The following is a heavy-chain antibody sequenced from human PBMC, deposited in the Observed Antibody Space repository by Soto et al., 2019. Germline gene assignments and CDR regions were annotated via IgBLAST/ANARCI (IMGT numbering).Heavy chain of an antibody. J-gene: IGHJ4*02. CDR3: AKDLYYGSGSYYNNGY. V-gene: IGHV3-23*01. Sequence: GGSLRLSCAASGFTFSSYAMSWVRQAPGKGLEWVSAISGSGGSTYYADSVKGRFTISRDNSKNTLYLQMNSLRAEDTAVYYCAKDLYYGSGSYYNNGYWGQGTLVTVSS. D-gene: IGHD3-10*01. CDR1: GFTFSSYA. CDR2: ISGSGGST.